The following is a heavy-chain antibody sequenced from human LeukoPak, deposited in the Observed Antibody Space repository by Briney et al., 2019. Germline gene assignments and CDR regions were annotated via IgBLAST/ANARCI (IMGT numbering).Heavy chain of an antibody. CDR3: YGANAEH. J-gene: IGHJ1*01. CDR1: GFTFSSYW. CDR2: TNTDGSST. D-gene: IGHD4-23*01. Sequence: GGSLRHSCAASGFTFSSYWMHWVRQAPGKGLVWVSGTNTDGSSTMYADSVKGRFTIARDNAKNTLYLQMNSLRAEDTAVYYCYGANAEHWGQGTLVTVSS. V-gene: IGHV3-74*03.